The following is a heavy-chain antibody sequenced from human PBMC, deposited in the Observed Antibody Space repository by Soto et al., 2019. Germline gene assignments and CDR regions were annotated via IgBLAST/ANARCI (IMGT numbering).Heavy chain of an antibody. J-gene: IGHJ5*02. V-gene: IGHV3-66*04. D-gene: IGHD3-10*01. CDR2: LYSGGST. Sequence: EVQLVESGGGLVQPGGSLRVSCVASGFTVSSNFMTWVLQAPGKGLEWVSLLYSGGSTYYADSVKGRFTISRDNSKNTLYLQMNSLRVEDTAVYYCARPKGMYYYPFDHWGQGTLVTVSS. CDR1: GFTVSSNF. CDR3: ARPKGMYYYPFDH.